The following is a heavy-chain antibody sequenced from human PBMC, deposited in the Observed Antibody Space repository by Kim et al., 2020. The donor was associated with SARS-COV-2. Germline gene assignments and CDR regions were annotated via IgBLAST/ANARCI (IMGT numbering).Heavy chain of an antibody. D-gene: IGHD6-13*01. CDR3: ASSSRLGYYYYGMDV. V-gene: IGHV4-39*01. CDR2: IYYSGST. Sequence: SETLSLTCTVSGGSISSSSYYWGWIRQPPGKGLEWIGSIYYSGSTYYNPSLKSRVTISVDTSKNQFSLKLSSVTAADTAVYYCASSSRLGYYYYGMDVWGQGTTVTVSS. CDR1: GGSISSSSYY. J-gene: IGHJ6*02.